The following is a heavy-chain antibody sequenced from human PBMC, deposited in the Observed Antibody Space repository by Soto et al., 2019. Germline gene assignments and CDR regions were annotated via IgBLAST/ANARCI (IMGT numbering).Heavy chain of an antibody. CDR1: RFTFSTYE. V-gene: IGHV3-48*03. J-gene: IGHJ4*02. Sequence: PGGSLRLSCAASRFTFSTYEMNWVRQAPGKGLEWVSYISSSGNTVYYADSVKGRFTISRDNTGNSLYLQMNSLRDEDTALYYCVRYCSTTLCNGVATRTFDYWGQGTLVTVSS. CDR3: VRYCSTTLCNGVATRTFDY. D-gene: IGHD2-2*01. CDR2: ISSSGNTV.